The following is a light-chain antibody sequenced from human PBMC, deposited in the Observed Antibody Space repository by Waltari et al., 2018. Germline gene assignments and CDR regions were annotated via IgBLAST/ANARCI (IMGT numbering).Light chain of an antibody. J-gene: IGKJ4*01. V-gene: IGKV2-28*01. CDR2: LGS. Sequence: DIVMTQSPLSLPVTPGEPASISCRSSQSLLHIDGNNHLDWYLQKPGQSPQVLFYLGSNRASGVPDRFSGSGSGTDFTLKISRVEAEDVGVYYCMQALQTPVTLGGGTKVEI. CDR3: MQALQTPVT. CDR1: QSLLHIDGNNH.